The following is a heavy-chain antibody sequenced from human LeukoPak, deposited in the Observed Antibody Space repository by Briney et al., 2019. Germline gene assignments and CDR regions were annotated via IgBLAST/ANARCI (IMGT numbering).Heavy chain of an antibody. J-gene: IGHJ2*01. Sequence: GGSLRLSCAASGFTFSRYSMSWVRQAPGKGLEWVSSISSSSSFIYYADSVKGRFTISRDNAKNSLYLQMTSLRAEDTAVYYCARDNSGDYATKTFDLWGRGTLVTVSS. CDR1: GFTFSRYS. D-gene: IGHD4-17*01. CDR3: ARDNSGDYATKTFDL. V-gene: IGHV3-21*01. CDR2: ISSSSSFI.